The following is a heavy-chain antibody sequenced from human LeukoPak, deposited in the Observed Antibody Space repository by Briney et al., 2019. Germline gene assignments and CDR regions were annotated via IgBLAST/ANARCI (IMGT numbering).Heavy chain of an antibody. D-gene: IGHD6-19*01. CDR2: MYNRGSN. J-gene: IGHJ4*02. CDR1: GDSISNYY. V-gene: IGHV4-59*01. CDR3: ARAEKAVTGTLDS. Sequence: QPSQTLSLTCTVSGDSISNYYWSWIRQSPGKELEWIGYMYNRGSNIYNPSLKSRVTISTDTSKNQFSLRLTSVTAADTAVYYCARAEKAVTGTLDSWGQGTLITVSS.